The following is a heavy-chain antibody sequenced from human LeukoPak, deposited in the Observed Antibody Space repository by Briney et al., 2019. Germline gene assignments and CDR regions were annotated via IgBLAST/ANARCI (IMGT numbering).Heavy chain of an antibody. CDR1: GLNFDDSA. CDR2: ISGSGGST. CDR3: AKYRWELLSYFDY. D-gene: IGHD1-26*01. J-gene: IGHJ4*02. V-gene: IGHV3-23*01. Sequence: GGSLRLSCVASGLNFDDSAMHWVRQAPGKGLEWVSAISGSGGSTYYADSVKGRFTISRDNSKNTLYLQMNSLRAEDTAVYYCAKYRWELLSYFDYWGQGTLVTVSS.